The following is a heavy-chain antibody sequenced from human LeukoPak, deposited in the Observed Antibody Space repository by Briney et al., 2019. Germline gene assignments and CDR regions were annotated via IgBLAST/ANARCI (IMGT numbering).Heavy chain of an antibody. J-gene: IGHJ4*02. Sequence: EASVKVSCKASGGTFSSYAISWVRQAPGQGLEWVGWIRPNNGNTNYAQKFQGRVIMTTDTSTSTAYMELRSLRSDETAVYYCARVDLLNGYYFFDYWGQGTLVTVSS. CDR2: IRPNNGNT. CDR1: GGTFSSYA. V-gene: IGHV1-18*01. CDR3: ARVDLLNGYYFFDY. D-gene: IGHD3-9*01.